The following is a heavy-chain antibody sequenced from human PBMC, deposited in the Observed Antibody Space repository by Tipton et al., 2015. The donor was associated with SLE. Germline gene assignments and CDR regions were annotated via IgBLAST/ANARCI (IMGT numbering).Heavy chain of an antibody. CDR1: GFTFSDHY. CDR3: ARSHYDGSGFYFDY. J-gene: IGHJ4*02. Sequence: SLRLSCVTSGFTFSDHYMSWIRQAPGKGLEWVSYISTSVNTVYYADSVKGRFTISRDNAKNSLYLQMNSLRAEDTAVFYCARSHYDGSGFYFDYWGQGTLVTVSS. V-gene: IGHV3-11*04. D-gene: IGHD3-22*01. CDR2: ISTSVNTV.